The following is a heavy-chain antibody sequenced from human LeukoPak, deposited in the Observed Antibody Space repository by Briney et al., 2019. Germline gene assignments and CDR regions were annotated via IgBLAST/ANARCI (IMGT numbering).Heavy chain of an antibody. CDR3: ARGQWLVPEDY. D-gene: IGHD6-19*01. V-gene: IGHV4-61*01. Sequence: PSETLSLTCTVSGDSVNSGSYFWSWIRQPPGKGLEWIGYIYYTGGTNYNPSLKSRVTMSVDTSKNQFSLKLSSVTAADTAVYYCARGQWLVPEDYWGQGTLVTVSS. CDR1: GDSVNSGSYF. CDR2: IYYTGGT. J-gene: IGHJ4*02.